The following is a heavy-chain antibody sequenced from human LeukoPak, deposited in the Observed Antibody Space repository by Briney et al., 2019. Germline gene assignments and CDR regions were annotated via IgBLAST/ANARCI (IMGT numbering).Heavy chain of an antibody. D-gene: IGHD3-9*01. Sequence: ASVKVSCKASGYTFSGYYMDWVRQAPGQGLEWMGWINPNSGGTNYAQKFQGRVTMTRDTSISTAYMELSRLRSDDTAVYYCARVFDDILTGNNWFDPWGQGTLVTVSS. CDR2: INPNSGGT. CDR1: GYTFSGYY. CDR3: ARVFDDILTGNNWFDP. J-gene: IGHJ5*02. V-gene: IGHV1-2*02.